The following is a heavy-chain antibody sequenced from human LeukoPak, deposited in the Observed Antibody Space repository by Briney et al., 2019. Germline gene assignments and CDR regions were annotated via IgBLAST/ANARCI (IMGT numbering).Heavy chain of an antibody. CDR1: GRSISSHY. Sequence: SETLSLTCTVSGRSISSHYWSWIRQPPGKGLEWIGYIYYSGSTNYHPYLKSRVTISVDTSKNQFSLKLSSVTAADTAVYYCASGSGADFWSGYYTDYYYYMDVWGKGTTVTVSS. J-gene: IGHJ6*03. CDR2: IYYSGST. CDR3: ASGSGADFWSGYYTDYYYYMDV. D-gene: IGHD3-3*01. V-gene: IGHV4-59*11.